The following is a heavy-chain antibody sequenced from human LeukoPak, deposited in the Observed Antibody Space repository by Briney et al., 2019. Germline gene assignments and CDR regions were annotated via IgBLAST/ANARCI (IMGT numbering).Heavy chain of an antibody. CDR1: GFTFSSYG. CDR3: AKMAYAPWYYDSSGYYSDAFDI. D-gene: IGHD3-22*01. V-gene: IGHV3-30*18. Sequence: GGSLRLSCAASGFTFSSYGMHWVRQAPGKGLEWVAVISYDGSNKYYADSVKGRFTISRDNSKNTLYLQMNSLRAEDTAVYYCAKMAYAPWYYDSSGYYSDAFDIWGQGTMVTVSS. CDR2: ISYDGSNK. J-gene: IGHJ3*02.